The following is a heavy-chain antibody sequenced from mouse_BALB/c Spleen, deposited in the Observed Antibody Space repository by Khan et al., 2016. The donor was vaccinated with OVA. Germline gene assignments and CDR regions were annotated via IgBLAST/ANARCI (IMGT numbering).Heavy chain of an antibody. D-gene: IGHD1-1*01. CDR2: ISYSGNT. CDR1: GYSITSDYA. CDR3: ARVYGGDFDY. V-gene: IGHV3-2*02. Sequence: EVELVESGPGLVKPSQSLFLTCTVTGYSITSDYAWNWIRQFPGNKLEWMGFISYSGNTNYNPSLKSRISITRDTSKNQFFLQLNSVTTEDTARYYCARVYGGDFDYWGQGTTLTVSS. J-gene: IGHJ2*01.